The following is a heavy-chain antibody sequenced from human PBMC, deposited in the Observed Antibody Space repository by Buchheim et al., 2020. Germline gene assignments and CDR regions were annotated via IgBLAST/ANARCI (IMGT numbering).Heavy chain of an antibody. D-gene: IGHD6-6*01. J-gene: IGHJ6*02. CDR2: IYYSGST. CDR3: ARGVGQVGARNGTYYYGMDV. CDR1: GGSISSSSYY. V-gene: IGHV4-39*01. Sequence: QLQLQESGPGLVKPSETLSLTCTVSGGSISSSSYYWGWIRQPPGKGLEWIGSIYYSGSTYYNPSLKSRVTISVDTSKNQFSLKLSSVTAADTAVYYCARGVGQVGARNGTYYYGMDVWGQGTT.